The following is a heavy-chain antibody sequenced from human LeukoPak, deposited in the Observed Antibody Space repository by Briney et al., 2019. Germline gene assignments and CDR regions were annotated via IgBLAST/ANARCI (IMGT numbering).Heavy chain of an antibody. J-gene: IGHJ4*02. CDR1: GFTFSSYT. Sequence: GGSLRLSCAASGFTFSSYTMNWVRQAPGKGLEWVSYITSSSSIISYADSVKGRFTISRDNARNSLYLQMNSLRDEGTAVYYCARYSYGSFDYWGQGTLVTVSS. CDR3: ARYSYGSFDY. V-gene: IGHV3-48*02. CDR2: ITSSSSII. D-gene: IGHD5-18*01.